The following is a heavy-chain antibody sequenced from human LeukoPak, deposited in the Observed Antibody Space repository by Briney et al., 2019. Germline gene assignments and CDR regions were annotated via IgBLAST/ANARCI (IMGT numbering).Heavy chain of an antibody. CDR3: ARDSYDYVWGSSNFDY. V-gene: IGHV4-61*02. D-gene: IGHD3-16*01. Sequence: SETLSLTCTVSGGSISSGSYYWSWLRQPAGKGVEWIGRIYTSGSTNYNPSLKSRVTISVDTSKTQFSLKLSSVTAADTAVYYCARDSYDYVWGSSNFDYWGQGTLVPVSS. CDR2: IYTSGST. J-gene: IGHJ4*02. CDR1: GGSISSGSYY.